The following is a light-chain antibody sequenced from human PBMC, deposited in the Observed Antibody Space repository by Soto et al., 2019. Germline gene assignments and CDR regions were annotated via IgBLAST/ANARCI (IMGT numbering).Light chain of an antibody. CDR1: QSVSSY. Sequence: EIVLTQSPAILSLSPGERATLSCRASQSVSSYLAWYQQKPGQAPRLLIYDASNRATGIPARFSGSGSGTDFTLTISSLEPEDFAVYYCQQRSNWSFGQGTRLEIK. CDR3: QQRSNWS. CDR2: DAS. V-gene: IGKV3-11*01. J-gene: IGKJ5*01.